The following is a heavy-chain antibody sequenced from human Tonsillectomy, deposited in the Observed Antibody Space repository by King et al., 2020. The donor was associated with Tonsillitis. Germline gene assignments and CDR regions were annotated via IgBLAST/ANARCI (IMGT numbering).Heavy chain of an antibody. CDR3: ARDYCSTTSCYNGY. D-gene: IGHD2-2*02. CDR2: ISGYNGYT. V-gene: IGHV1-18*01. CDR1: GYTFTTYG. Sequence: QLVQSGAEVKKPGASVKVSCKASGYTFTTYGITRVRQAPGQGLEWMGWISGYNGYTNYAQKLQGRVTMTTDTSTSTAYMELRSLKSDDTAVYYCARDYCSTTSCYNGYWGQGTLVTVSS. J-gene: IGHJ4*02.